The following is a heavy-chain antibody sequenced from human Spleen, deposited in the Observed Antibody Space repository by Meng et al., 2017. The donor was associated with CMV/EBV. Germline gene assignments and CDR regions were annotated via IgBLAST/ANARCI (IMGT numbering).Heavy chain of an antibody. CDR2: IYWNDDK. J-gene: IGHJ4*02. D-gene: IGHD5-24*01. CDR3: AHRRPWLHNFDY. Sequence: SGPTLVKPTQTLTLTCTFSGFSLSTSGVGVGWIRQPPGKALEGLALIYWNDDKRYSPSLKSRHTINKDTSKNQADLTMTNMDPVDTATFFGAHRRPWLHNFDYWGQGTLVTVSS. V-gene: IGHV2-5*01. CDR1: GFSLSTSGVG.